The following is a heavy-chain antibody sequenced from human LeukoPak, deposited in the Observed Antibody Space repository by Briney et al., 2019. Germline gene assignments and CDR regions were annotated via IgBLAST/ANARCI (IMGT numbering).Heavy chain of an antibody. J-gene: IGHJ5*02. CDR2: IIPILGIA. D-gene: IGHD3-10*01. Sequence: SVKVSCKASGYTFTGYYMHWVRQAPGQGLEWMGRIIPILGIANYAQKFQGRVTITADKSTSTAYMELSSLRSEDTAVYYCARGAYYYGSGSFGDWFDPWGQGTLVTVSS. CDR1: GYTFTGYY. V-gene: IGHV1-69*04. CDR3: ARGAYYYGSGSFGDWFDP.